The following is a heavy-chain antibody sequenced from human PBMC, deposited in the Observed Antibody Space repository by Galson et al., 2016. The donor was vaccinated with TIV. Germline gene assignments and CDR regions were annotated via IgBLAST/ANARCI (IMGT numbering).Heavy chain of an antibody. J-gene: IGHJ4*02. V-gene: IGHV1-69*11. CDR2: IIPLIGTP. Sequence: SVKVSCKASGVIFTNFAISWVRQAPGQGLEWMGRIIPLIGTPNYAQKFQGRVTITADDSTSTSYMELSSLRYEDTAVYYCARESRVYGSQFDDWGQGTLVTVSS. D-gene: IGHD3-10*01. CDR3: ARESRVYGSQFDD. CDR1: GVIFTNFA.